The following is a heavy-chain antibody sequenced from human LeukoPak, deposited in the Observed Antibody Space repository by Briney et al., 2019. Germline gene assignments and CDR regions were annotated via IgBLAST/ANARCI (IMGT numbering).Heavy chain of an antibody. CDR3: ARGRRYCSSTSCFSYYGMDV. Sequence: SETLSLTCAVYGGSFSGYYWSWIRQPPGKGLEWIGEINLSGSTNYNPSLKSRVTISVDTSKNQFSLKLSPVTAADTAVYYCARGRRYCSSTSCFSYYGMDVWGQGTTVTVSS. V-gene: IGHV4-34*01. CDR2: INLSGST. D-gene: IGHD2-2*01. J-gene: IGHJ6*02. CDR1: GGSFSGYY.